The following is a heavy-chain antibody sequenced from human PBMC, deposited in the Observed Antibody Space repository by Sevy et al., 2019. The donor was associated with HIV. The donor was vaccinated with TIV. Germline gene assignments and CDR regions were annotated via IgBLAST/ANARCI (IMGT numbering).Heavy chain of an antibody. D-gene: IGHD3-16*02. Sequence: GGSLRLSCAASGFTFSSYAMSWVRQAPGKGLEWVSAISGSGGSTYYADSVKGRFTISRDNSKNTLYLQMNSLRAEDTAVYYCVKAGPLMITFGGVIVAGAFDIWGQGTMVTVSS. CDR3: VKAGPLMITFGGVIVAGAFDI. CDR2: ISGSGGST. CDR1: GFTFSSYA. V-gene: IGHV3-23*01. J-gene: IGHJ3*02.